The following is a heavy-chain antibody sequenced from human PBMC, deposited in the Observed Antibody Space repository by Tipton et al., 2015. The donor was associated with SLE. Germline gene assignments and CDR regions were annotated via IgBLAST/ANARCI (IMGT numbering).Heavy chain of an antibody. J-gene: IGHJ4*02. V-gene: IGHV4-61*09. CDR3: ARVSDYGDYARDY. D-gene: IGHD4-17*01. CDR2: IYTSGST. CDR1: GGSISSGSYY. Sequence: TLSLTCTVSGGSISSGSYYWSWIRQPAGKGLEWIGYIYTSGSTNYNPSLKSRVTISVDTSKNQFSLKLSSVTAADTAVYYCARVSDYGDYARDYWGQGTLVTVSS.